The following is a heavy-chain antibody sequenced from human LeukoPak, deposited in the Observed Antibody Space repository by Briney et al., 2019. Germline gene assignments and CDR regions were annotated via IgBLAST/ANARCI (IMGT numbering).Heavy chain of an antibody. Sequence: GGSLRLSCAASEFTFSSYAMTWVRQAPGKGLEWVSAISGSGGSTYYADSVKGRFTISRDNSKNTLYLQMNSLRAEDTAVYYCAKDPPRYCSSTSCLTPDAFDIWGQGTMVTVSS. CDR2: ISGSGGST. V-gene: IGHV3-23*01. D-gene: IGHD2-2*01. CDR3: AKDPPRYCSSTSCLTPDAFDI. CDR1: EFTFSSYA. J-gene: IGHJ3*02.